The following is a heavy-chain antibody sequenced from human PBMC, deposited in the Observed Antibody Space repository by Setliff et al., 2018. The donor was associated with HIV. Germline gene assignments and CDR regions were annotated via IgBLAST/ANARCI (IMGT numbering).Heavy chain of an antibody. D-gene: IGHD3-9*01. CDR2: INHSGST. J-gene: IGHJ6*04. Sequence: SETLSLTCAVYGGSFSGYYWSWIRQPPGKGLEWIGEINHSGSTNYNASLKSRVTLSVDTSKKQFSLKLRSVTAADTAVYYCARAELHYDILTQFKSVDVWGKGTTVTVSS. CDR3: ARAELHYDILTQFKSVDV. CDR1: GGSFSGYY. V-gene: IGHV4-34*01.